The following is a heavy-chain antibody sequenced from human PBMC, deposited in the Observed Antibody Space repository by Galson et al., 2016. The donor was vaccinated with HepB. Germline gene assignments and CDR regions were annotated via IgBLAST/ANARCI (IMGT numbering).Heavy chain of an antibody. CDR1: GFTFRSYA. D-gene: IGHD2-2*01. CDR2: IGTSGGST. J-gene: IGHJ4*02. CDR3: AKDTACTSTSCPGFFDY. Sequence: SLRLSCAASGFTFRSYAMSWVRQAPGKGLEWVSSIGTSGGSTYYADSVKGRFTISRDNSKNTLFLQMNSLRPEDTAVYFCAKDTACTSTSCPGFFDYWGQGTLVTVSS. V-gene: IGHV3-23*01.